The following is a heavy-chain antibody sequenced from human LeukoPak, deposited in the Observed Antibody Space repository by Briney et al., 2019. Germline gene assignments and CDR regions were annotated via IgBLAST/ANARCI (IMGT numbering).Heavy chain of an antibody. V-gene: IGHV4-61*08. CDR1: GGSISSGGYY. Sequence: PSETLSLTCTVSGGSISSGGYYWSWIRQPPGKGLEWIGYIYYSGSTNYNPSLKSRVTISVDTSKNQFSLKLSSVTAADTAVYYCARASGYYYDSSGYSTYYFDYWGQGTLVTVSS. J-gene: IGHJ4*02. D-gene: IGHD3-22*01. CDR3: ARASGYYYDSSGYSTYYFDY. CDR2: IYYSGST.